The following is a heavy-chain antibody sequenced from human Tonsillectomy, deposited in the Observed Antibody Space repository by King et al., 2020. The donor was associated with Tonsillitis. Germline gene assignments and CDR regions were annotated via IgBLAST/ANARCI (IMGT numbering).Heavy chain of an antibody. D-gene: IGHD3-16*02. CDR3: ARRAYDYLWGNYRDQPFDS. J-gene: IGHJ4*02. Sequence: LQLQESGPGLVKPSEALSLTCTVSGGSISINSYYWGWIRQPPGKGLEWIGSIYYSGSTYYNPSLKSRVTISVDTSKNQFSLKLSSVTAADTAVYYCARRAYDYLWGNYRDQPFDSWGQGTLVTVSS. V-gene: IGHV4-39*01. CDR2: IYYSGST. CDR1: GGSISINSYY.